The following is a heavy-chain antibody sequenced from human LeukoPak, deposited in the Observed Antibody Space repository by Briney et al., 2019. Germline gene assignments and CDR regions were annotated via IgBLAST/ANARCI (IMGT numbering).Heavy chain of an antibody. CDR1: GDNVSNNRVA. CDR2: TYYRSKWYY. D-gene: IGHD6-6*01. V-gene: IGHV6-1*01. Sequence: SQTLSLTCAISGDNVSNNRVAWNWIRQSPSRGLEWLGRTYYRSKWYYDYALSVKSRITISPETSKNQFSLRLDSVTPEDTAVYYCSRDSTVEAREFWGQGSLVTVSS. CDR3: SRDSTVEAREF. J-gene: IGHJ4*02.